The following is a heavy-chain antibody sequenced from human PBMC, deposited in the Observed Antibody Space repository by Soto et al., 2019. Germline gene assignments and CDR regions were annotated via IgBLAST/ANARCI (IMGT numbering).Heavy chain of an antibody. V-gene: IGHV4-30-2*01. CDR3: ARDKITAPFDY. D-gene: IGHD3-10*01. Sequence: SETPSLTCAVSGGSISSGGYSWSWIRQPPGKGLEWIGYIYHSGSTYYNPSLKSRVTISVDRSKNQFSLKLSSVTAADTAVYYCARDKITAPFDYWGEGTLVTVSS. J-gene: IGHJ4*02. CDR2: IYHSGST. CDR1: GGSISSGGYS.